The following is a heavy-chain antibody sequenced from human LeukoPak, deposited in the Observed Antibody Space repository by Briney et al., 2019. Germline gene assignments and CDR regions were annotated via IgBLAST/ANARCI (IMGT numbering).Heavy chain of an antibody. V-gene: IGHV5-51*01. CDR3: ARPTLDYNYYHGMDV. CDR2: IYPGDSDT. Sequence: GEALKISCKGSGYSVTSYWIGWVLQMAGKGLEGMGIIYPGDSDTSYSASLQGKVTISADKSISTAYLQWSSLKASDTAMYYCARPTLDYNYYHGMDVWGQGTTVTVSS. J-gene: IGHJ6*02. CDR1: GYSVTSYW. D-gene: IGHD3-10*01.